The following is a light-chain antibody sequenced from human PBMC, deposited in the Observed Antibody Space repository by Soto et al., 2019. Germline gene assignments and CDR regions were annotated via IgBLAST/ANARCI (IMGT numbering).Light chain of an antibody. J-gene: IGLJ2*01. CDR1: SSDVGSYKF. CDR3: CSYAGSSTLV. Sequence: QSALTQPASVSGSPGQSITISCTGTSSDVGSYKFVSWYQQHPGKAPKLMIYEGSKRPSGLSNRFSGSKSGNTASLTISGLQAEDEADYYCCSYAGSSTLVFGGGTKLTVL. V-gene: IGLV2-23*01. CDR2: EGS.